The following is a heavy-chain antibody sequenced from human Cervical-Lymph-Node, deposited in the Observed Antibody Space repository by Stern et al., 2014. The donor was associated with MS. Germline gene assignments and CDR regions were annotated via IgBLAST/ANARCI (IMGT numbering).Heavy chain of an antibody. D-gene: IGHD2-8*02. CDR2: VNYGGAT. V-gene: IGHV4-39*01. Sequence: QVQLQESGPGPVKPSETLSLTCAVSGDSISSYTHYWAWIRQPPGKGLEWIGSVNYGGATYYTPPLKSRVPIPVDPSKNPFSLGLNSVTAADTAVYYCAKHACTGAACPFDLWGQGTLVTVSS. CDR1: GDSISSYTHY. J-gene: IGHJ4*02. CDR3: AKHACTGAACPFDL.